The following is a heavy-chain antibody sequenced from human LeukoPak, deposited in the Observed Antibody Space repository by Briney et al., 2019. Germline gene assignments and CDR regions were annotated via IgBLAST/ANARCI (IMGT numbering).Heavy chain of an antibody. CDR3: ALAAAVAGSFDY. D-gene: IGHD6-19*01. CDR2: IIPILGIA. Sequence: TCTVYAISWVRQAPGQGLEWMGRIIPILGIANYAQKFQGRVTITADKSTSTTYMELSSLRSEDTAVYYCALAAAVAGSFDYWGQGTLVTVSS. J-gene: IGHJ4*02. V-gene: IGHV1-69*04. CDR1: TCTVYA.